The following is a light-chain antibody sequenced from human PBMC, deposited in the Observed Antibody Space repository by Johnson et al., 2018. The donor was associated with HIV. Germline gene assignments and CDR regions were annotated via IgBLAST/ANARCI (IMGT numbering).Light chain of an antibody. CDR1: SSNIGNNY. CDR2: DSY. CDR3: GTLDSSLSAYV. V-gene: IGLV1-51*01. Sequence: QSVLTQPPSVSAAPGQKVTISCSGSSSNIGNNYVSWYQQLPGTAPKLLIYDSYKRPSGIPDRFSGSKYGTSATLGITGLQTGDEADYYCGTLDSSLSAYVFGTGTKVTVL. J-gene: IGLJ1*01.